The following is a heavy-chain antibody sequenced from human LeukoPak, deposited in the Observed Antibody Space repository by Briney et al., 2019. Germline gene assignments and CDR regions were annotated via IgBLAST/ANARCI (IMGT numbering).Heavy chain of an antibody. CDR1: GFTVSSNY. Sequence: GGSLRLSCAASGFTVSSNYMSWVRQAPGKGLEWVSVIYSGGSTYYADSVKGRFTISRDNSKNTLYLQMSSLRAEDTAVYYCARGPDPAMYGMDVWGQGTTVAVSS. D-gene: IGHD2-2*01. CDR3: ARGPDPAMYGMDV. CDR2: IYSGGST. J-gene: IGHJ6*02. V-gene: IGHV3-53*01.